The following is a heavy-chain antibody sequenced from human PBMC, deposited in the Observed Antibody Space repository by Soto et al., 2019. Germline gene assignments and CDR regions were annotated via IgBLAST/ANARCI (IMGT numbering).Heavy chain of an antibody. D-gene: IGHD1-7*01. CDR1: GFTFNTYV. Sequence: EVQLLESGGGLVQPGGSLRLSCAASGFTFNTYVMNWVRQAPGKGLEWVSTISYSADKTHYADSVKGRFTISRDNSRDTLFLLMNSLRAADAAVYYCARRARTATTNWGDFDVWGQGTMVTVSS. CDR2: ISYSADKT. CDR3: ARRARTATTNWGDFDV. J-gene: IGHJ3*01. V-gene: IGHV3-23*01.